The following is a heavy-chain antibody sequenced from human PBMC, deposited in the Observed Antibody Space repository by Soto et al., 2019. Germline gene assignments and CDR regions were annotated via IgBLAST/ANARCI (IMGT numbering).Heavy chain of an antibody. J-gene: IGHJ6*02. CDR1: EFTFNNYW. CDR3: ARGIYLKYGLDV. V-gene: IGHV3-74*01. CDR2: SNTDGSTT. D-gene: IGHD3-16*02. Sequence: EVQLVESGGGLVQPGGSLRLSCAASEFTFNNYWMHWVRQVTGQGLEWVSRSNTDGSTTNYAGSVMARFTISRDNADNTLYLQMNSLRAEDTAVYYCARGIYLKYGLDVWGQGATVTVSS.